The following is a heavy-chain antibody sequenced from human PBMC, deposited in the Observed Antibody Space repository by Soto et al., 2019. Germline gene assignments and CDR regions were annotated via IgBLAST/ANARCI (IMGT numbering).Heavy chain of an antibody. CDR2: ISGGADST. V-gene: IGHV3-23*01. CDR1: GFTFSNYA. CDR3: AKDEGWTNYFGY. Sequence: EVQLLESGGGLVQPGGSLRLSCAASGFTFSNYAMSWVRQAPGQGLEWVSTISGGADSTYYADSVKGRFTISRDNSRNTLDLQMNSLRAEDSAVYYCAKDEGWTNYFGYWGQGTLVTVSS. J-gene: IGHJ4*02.